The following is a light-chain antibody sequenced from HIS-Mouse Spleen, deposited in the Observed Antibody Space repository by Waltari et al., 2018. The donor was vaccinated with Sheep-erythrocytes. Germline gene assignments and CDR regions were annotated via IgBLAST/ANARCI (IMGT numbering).Light chain of an antibody. V-gene: IGLV2-11*01. J-gene: IGLJ3*02. CDR3: CSYAGSYTFWV. CDR1: SSDVGGYNS. Sequence: QSALTQPRSVSGSPGQSVTIPCTGTSSDVGGYNSVSWYQQHPGKAPKLMIYDVSKWPSGVPDRFSGSKSGNTASLTISGLQAEDEADYYCCSYAGSYTFWVFGGGTKLTVL. CDR2: DVS.